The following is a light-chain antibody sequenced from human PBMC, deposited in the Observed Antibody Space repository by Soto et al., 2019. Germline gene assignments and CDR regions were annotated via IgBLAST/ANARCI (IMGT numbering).Light chain of an antibody. V-gene: IGLV2-14*01. CDR1: RSDIGTYNY. CDR3: NSYTSSSTLYG. CDR2: DVS. J-gene: IGLJ1*01. Sequence: QSVLTQPASVSGSPGQSVAISCTGTRSDIGTYNYVSWYQQLPGKAPKLLIYDVSHRPLWVSDRFSGSKSGNTASLTISVLQAEDEGDYYCNSYTSSSTLYGFGTGIKVTVL.